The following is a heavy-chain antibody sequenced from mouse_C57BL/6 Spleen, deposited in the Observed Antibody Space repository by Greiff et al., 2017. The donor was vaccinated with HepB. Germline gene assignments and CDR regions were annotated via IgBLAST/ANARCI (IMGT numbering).Heavy chain of an antibody. D-gene: IGHD2-2*01. Sequence: EVQLQQSGPVLVKPGASVKMSCKASGYTFTDYYMNWVKQSHGKSLEWIGVINPYNGGTSYNQKFKGKATLTVDKSSSTAYMELNSLTSEDSAVYYCARSGMVKDWFAYWGQGTLVTVSA. J-gene: IGHJ3*01. CDR2: INPYNGGT. CDR1: GYTFTDYY. CDR3: ARSGMVKDWFAY. V-gene: IGHV1-19*01.